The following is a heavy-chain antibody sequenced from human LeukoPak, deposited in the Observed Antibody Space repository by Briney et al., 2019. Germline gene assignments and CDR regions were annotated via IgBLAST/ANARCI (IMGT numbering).Heavy chain of an antibody. CDR1: GFTVSFNY. CDR3: AREAGVRGEI. D-gene: IGHD3-10*01. Sequence: GGSLSLSCAASGFTVSFNYMRCLREAPGKRLACVSVIYSGGSTYYADSVKGRFTISGDNSKNTLYLQMNSLSAEDTAVYYCAREAGVRGEIWGQGPLVTVSS. V-gene: IGHV3-53*01. CDR2: IYSGGST. J-gene: IGHJ4*02.